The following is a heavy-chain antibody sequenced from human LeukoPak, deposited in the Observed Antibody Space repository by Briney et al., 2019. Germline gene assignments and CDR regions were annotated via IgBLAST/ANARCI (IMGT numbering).Heavy chain of an antibody. CDR3: ARLTHNWFDP. CDR2: IYYSGST. CDR1: GGSMSSYY. V-gene: IGHV4-59*08. J-gene: IGHJ5*02. Sequence: SETLSLTCTVCGGSMSSYYWICIRQPPGEGLEGIGYIYYSGSTNYNPPLKSRVDITVDTSKKQFPLTLSFVTGADAAVYYCARLTHNWFDPWGLGTLVTVSS.